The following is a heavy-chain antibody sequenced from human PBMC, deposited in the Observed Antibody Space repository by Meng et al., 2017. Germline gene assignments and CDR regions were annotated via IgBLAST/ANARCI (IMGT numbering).Heavy chain of an antibody. CDR2: ISYDGSNK. J-gene: IGHJ4*02. Sequence: VQVGGSGGGVVQPGRSLRLSGAASGFTFSSYAMHWVRQAPGKGLEWVAVISYDGSNKYYADSVKGRFTISRDNSKNTLYLQMNSLRAEDTAVYYCASRDPGDYWGQGTLVTVSS. V-gene: IGHV3-30-3*01. D-gene: IGHD5-24*01. CDR3: ASRDPGDY. CDR1: GFTFSSYA.